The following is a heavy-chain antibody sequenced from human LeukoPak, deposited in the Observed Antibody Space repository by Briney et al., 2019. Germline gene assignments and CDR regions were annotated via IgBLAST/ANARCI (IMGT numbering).Heavy chain of an antibody. CDR1: GFTFSSYS. Sequence: GGSLRLSCAASGFTFSSYSTSWVRQAPGKGLEWVSASGTGGTTYYADSVKGRFTVSRDNSKNTLYLQMNSLRAEDTAVYFCAKRYTSDWYLFDYWGQGTLVTVSS. CDR3: AKRYTSDWYLFDY. CDR2: SGTGGTT. V-gene: IGHV3-23*01. D-gene: IGHD6-19*01. J-gene: IGHJ4*02.